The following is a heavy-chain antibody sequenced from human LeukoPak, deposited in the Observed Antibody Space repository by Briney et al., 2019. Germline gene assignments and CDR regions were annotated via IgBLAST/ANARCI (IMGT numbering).Heavy chain of an antibody. J-gene: IGHJ6*04. CDR3: AELGITMIGGV. CDR2: IQNDASQK. V-gene: IGHV3-30*02. D-gene: IGHD3-10*02. CDR1: GFNFRSSG. Sequence: GGSLRLSCAASGFNFRSSGMHWVRQAPGKGLEWVAFIQNDASQKYFADSVKGRFTISRDNAKNSLYLQMNSLRAEDTAVYYCAELGITMIGGVWGKGTTVTISS.